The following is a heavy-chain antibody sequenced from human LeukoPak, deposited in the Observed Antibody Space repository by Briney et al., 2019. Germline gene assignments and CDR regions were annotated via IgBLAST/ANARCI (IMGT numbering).Heavy chain of an antibody. D-gene: IGHD4-11*01. CDR3: AKGTYSNYCYGMDV. CDR1: GFTFSNYG. J-gene: IGHJ6*02. V-gene: IGHV3-30*18. Sequence: GGSLRLSCAASGFTFSNYGMHWVRQAPGRGLEWVAVISYDGRNKYYADSVKGRFTISRDNSKNTLYLQMNSLRAEDTAVYFCAKGTYSNYCYGMDVWGQGTTVTVSS. CDR2: ISYDGRNK.